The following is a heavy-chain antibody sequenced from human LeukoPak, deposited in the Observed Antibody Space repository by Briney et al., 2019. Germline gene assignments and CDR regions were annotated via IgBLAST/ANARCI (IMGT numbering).Heavy chain of an antibody. D-gene: IGHD3-22*01. J-gene: IGHJ4*02. CDR2: ISGSGGST. V-gene: IGHV3-23*01. CDR3: AKNADSGGYYYVNY. CDR1: GFTLSSYA. Sequence: GGSLRLSCAASGFTLSSYAMSWVRQAPGKGLEWASAISGSGGSTDYADSVKGRFTISRDNSKNTLYVQMNSLRAEDTAVYYCAKNADSGGYYYVNYWGQGTLVTVSS.